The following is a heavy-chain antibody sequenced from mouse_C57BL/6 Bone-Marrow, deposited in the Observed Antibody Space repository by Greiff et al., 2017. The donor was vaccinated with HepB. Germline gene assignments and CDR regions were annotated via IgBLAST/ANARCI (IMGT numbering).Heavy chain of an antibody. Sequence: QVQLQQPGAELVKPGASVKLSCKASGYTFTSYWMHWVKQRPGQGLEWIGMIHPNSGSTNYNEKFKSKATLTVDKSSSTAYMQLSSLTSEDSAVYYWSRSDWRITTVYWGQGTTLTVSS. CDR1: GYTFTSYW. V-gene: IGHV1-64*01. D-gene: IGHD1-1*01. J-gene: IGHJ2*01. CDR2: IHPNSGST. CDR3: SRSDWRITTVY.